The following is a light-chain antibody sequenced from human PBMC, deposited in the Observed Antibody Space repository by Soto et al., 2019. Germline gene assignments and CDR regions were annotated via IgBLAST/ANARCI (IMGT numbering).Light chain of an antibody. J-gene: IGLJ1*01. CDR1: SSNIGAGYD. V-gene: IGLV1-40*01. CDR2: GTT. CDR3: QSYDGTLSGSYV. Sequence: QSVLTQPPSVSGAPGQRVTISCTGSSSNIGAGYDVHWYQQLPGTAPKLIIYGTTNRPSGVPDRFSGSKSGTSAPLAITGLQAEDEADYYCQSYDGTLSGSYVFGIGTKVTVL.